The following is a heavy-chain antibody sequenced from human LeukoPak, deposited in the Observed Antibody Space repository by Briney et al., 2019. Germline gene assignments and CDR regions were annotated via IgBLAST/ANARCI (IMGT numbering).Heavy chain of an antibody. J-gene: IGHJ3*02. CDR1: GFTFSSCG. CDR2: ISYDGSNK. CDR3: AKDWSGSYSVVTSPDDAFDI. Sequence: GGSLRLSCAASGFTFSSCGMHWVRQAPGKGLEWVAVISYDGSNKYYADSVKGRFTISRDNSKNTLYLQMNSLRAEDTAVYYCAKDWSGSYSVVTSPDDAFDIWGQGTMVTVSS. D-gene: IGHD1-26*01. V-gene: IGHV3-30*18.